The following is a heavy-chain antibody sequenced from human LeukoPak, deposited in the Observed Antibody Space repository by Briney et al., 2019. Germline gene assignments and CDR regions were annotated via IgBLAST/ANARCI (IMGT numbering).Heavy chain of an antibody. CDR3: ARGFGPYYYDSTGYYNFDY. CDR1: GYTFTSYG. D-gene: IGHD3-22*01. CDR2: ISAYNGNT. Sequence: ASVKVSCKASGYTFTSYGISWVRQAPGQGLEWMGWISAYNGNTNYAQKLQGRVTMTTDTSTSTAYMELRSLRSDDTAVYYCARGFGPYYYDSTGYYNFDYWGQGTLVTVSS. J-gene: IGHJ4*02. V-gene: IGHV1-18*01.